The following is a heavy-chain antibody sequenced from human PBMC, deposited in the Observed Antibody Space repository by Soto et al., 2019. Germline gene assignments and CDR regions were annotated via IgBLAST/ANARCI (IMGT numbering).Heavy chain of an antibody. CDR2: IYSGGST. V-gene: IGHV3-66*01. Sequence: EVQLVESGGGLVQPGGSLRLSCAASGFTVSSNYMSWVRQDPGKGLEWVSVIYSGGSTYYADSVKGRFTISRDNSKNTLYLQMNCLRAEDTAVYYCARSVYYYDSSGAGYWGQGTLVTFSS. J-gene: IGHJ4*02. CDR1: GFTVSSNY. D-gene: IGHD3-22*01. CDR3: ARSVYYYDSSGAGY.